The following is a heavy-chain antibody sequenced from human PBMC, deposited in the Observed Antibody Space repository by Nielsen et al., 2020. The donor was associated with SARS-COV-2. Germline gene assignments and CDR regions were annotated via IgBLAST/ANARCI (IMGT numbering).Heavy chain of an antibody. CDR3: ARHYDSSGYYPDSFAYNWFDP. CDR2: IYYSGST. D-gene: IGHD3-22*01. CDR1: GGSISSSSYY. V-gene: IGHV4-39*01. Sequence: SETLSLACTVSGGSISSSSYYWGWIRQPPGKGLEWIGSIYYSGSTYYNPSLKSRVTISVDTSKNQFSLKLSSVTAADTAVYYCARHYDSSGYYPDSFAYNWFDPWGQGTLVTVSS. J-gene: IGHJ5*02.